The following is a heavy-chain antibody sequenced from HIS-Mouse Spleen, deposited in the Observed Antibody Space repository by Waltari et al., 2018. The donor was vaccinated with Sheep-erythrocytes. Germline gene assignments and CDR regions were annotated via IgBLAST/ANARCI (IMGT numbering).Heavy chain of an antibody. D-gene: IGHD3-22*01. V-gene: IGHV1-2*02. J-gene: IGHJ4*02. CDR1: RYTFTGYY. Sequence: QVQLVQSGAEVTKPGASVKLSCTASRYTFTGYYMHWVRQAPGQGLEWMGWINPNSGGTNYEQKFQGRVTMTRDTSISTAYMELSRLRSDDTAVYYCARGDYYDSSGYSYWGQGTLVTVSS. CDR3: ARGDYYDSSGYSY. CDR2: INPNSGGT.